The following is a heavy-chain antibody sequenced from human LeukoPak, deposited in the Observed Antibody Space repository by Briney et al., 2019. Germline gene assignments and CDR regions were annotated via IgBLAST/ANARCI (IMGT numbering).Heavy chain of an antibody. J-gene: IGHJ4*02. CDR1: GLTVSSNY. V-gene: IGHV3-66*01. Sequence: GGSLRLSCAASGLTVSSNYMSWVRQAPGKGLEWVSVIYSGGSTYYADSVKGRFTISRDNSKNTLYLQMNSLRAEDTAVYYCARDNRDLGGSFDYWGQGTLVTVSS. CDR3: ARDNRDLGGSFDY. D-gene: IGHD1-26*01. CDR2: IYSGGST.